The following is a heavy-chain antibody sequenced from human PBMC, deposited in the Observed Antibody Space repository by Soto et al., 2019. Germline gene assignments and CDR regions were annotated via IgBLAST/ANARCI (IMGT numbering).Heavy chain of an antibody. CDR2: IKQDGSDK. CDR3: ARGGGASDY. J-gene: IGHJ4*02. CDR1: GFTFSSYW. D-gene: IGHD2-2*01. V-gene: IGHV3-7*04. Sequence: EVELVESGGGLVQPGGSLRLSCAASGFTFSSYWMSWVRQAPGKGLEWVANIKQDGSDKYYVDSVKGRFTISRDNAKNALYLQMNSLRAEDRAIYYCARGGGASDYWGQGTLVTVSS.